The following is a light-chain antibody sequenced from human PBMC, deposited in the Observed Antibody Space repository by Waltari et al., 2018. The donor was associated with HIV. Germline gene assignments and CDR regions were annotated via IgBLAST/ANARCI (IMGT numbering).Light chain of an antibody. CDR3: QSYDSTGV. J-gene: IGLJ3*02. CDR1: SSNIGAGYD. CDR2: GNS. V-gene: IGLV1-40*01. Sequence: QSVLTQPPSVSGAPGQRVTISCPGSSSNIGAGYDVQWYQKLPGTATKLLIYGNSNRPSGVPDRFSGSKSGTSASLAITGLQAEDEADYYCQSYDSTGVFGGGTKLTVL.